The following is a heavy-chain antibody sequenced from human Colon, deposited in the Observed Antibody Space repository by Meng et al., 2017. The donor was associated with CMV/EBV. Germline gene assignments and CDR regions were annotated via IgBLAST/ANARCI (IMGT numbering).Heavy chain of an antibody. Sequence: GGSLRLSCAGSGSPFSIYPVAWVRQAPGKGLEWVAQISHDGAATYYADSMKARVTISRDTSLNTDYLHINDLRADNTAVYFTAKTLVTTSWLPKHFDAWGQGTLVTVSS. CDR1: GSPFSIYP. CDR2: ISHDGAAT. D-gene: IGHD2-2*01. V-gene: IGHV3-23*01. J-gene: IGHJ4*02. CDR3: AKTLVTTSWLPKHFDA.